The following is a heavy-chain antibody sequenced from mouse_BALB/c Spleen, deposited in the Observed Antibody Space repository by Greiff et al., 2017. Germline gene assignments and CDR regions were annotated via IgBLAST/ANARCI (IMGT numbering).Heavy chain of an antibody. Sequence: QVQLQQSGAELVRPGVSVKISCKGSGYTFTDYAMHWVKQSHAKSLEWIGVISTYYGDASYNQKFKGKATMTVDKSSSTAYMELARLTSEDSAIYYCARAITTAMDYWGQGTSVTVSS. D-gene: IGHD1-1*01. CDR1: GYTFTDYA. V-gene: IGHV1S137*01. CDR2: ISTYYGDA. J-gene: IGHJ4*01. CDR3: ARAITTAMDY.